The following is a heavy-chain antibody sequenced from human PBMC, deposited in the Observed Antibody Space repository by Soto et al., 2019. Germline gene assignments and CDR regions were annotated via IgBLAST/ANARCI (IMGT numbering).Heavy chain of an antibody. CDR1: GFPFNTYA. CDR2: TSNNGNT. CDR3: AKDLRPGLIVPTKSGFDP. V-gene: IGHV3-23*01. J-gene: IGHJ5*02. Sequence: GGSLRLSCEASGFPFNTYAMTWFRQVPGMGLEWVSTTSNNGNTDFAESVRGRFTVSGDNSKNILYLQMTNLRVEDAAIYFCAKDLRPGLIVPTKSGFDPWGQGTLVTVSS. D-gene: IGHD2-21*01.